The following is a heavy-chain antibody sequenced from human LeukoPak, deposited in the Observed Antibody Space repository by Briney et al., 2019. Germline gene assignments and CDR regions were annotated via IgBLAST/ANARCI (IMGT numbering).Heavy chain of an antibody. V-gene: IGHV3-30*18. CDR1: GFTFNSYG. CDR3: AKDPQNYDPVYGMDV. Sequence: GGSLRLSCAASGFTFNSYGMHWVRQAPGKGLEWVATISYDGGNKYYADSVKGRFTISRDNSKNTLYVQMNSLRAEDTAVYYCAKDPQNYDPVYGMDVWGQGTTVTVSS. CDR2: ISYDGGNK. J-gene: IGHJ6*02. D-gene: IGHD3-16*01.